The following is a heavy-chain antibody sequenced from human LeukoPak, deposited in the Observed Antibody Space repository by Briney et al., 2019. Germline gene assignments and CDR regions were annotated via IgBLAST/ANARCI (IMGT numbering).Heavy chain of an antibody. CDR3: ARSINVDTAMVFDY. J-gene: IGHJ4*02. Sequence: ASVKVSCEASGYTFTSYAMHWVRQAPGQGLEWMGWINTNTGNPTYAQGFTGRFVFSLDTSVSTAYLQISSLKAEDTAVYYCARSINVDTAMVFDYWGQGTLVTVSS. D-gene: IGHD5-18*01. CDR2: INTNTGNP. CDR1: GYTFTSYA. V-gene: IGHV7-4-1*02.